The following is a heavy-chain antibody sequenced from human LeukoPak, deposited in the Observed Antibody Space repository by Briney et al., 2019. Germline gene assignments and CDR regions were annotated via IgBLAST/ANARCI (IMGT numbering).Heavy chain of an antibody. J-gene: IGHJ4*02. CDR1: GYTFTSYG. CDR3: ARDLRRATIFGVVNFDY. V-gene: IGHV1-18*01. Sequence: ASVKVSCKASGYTFTSYGISWVRQAPGQGLEWMGWISTYNANTNYAQTFQGRGTMTTETSTTTAYMELRSLRSDDTAVYYCARDLRRATIFGVVNFDYWGQGTLVTVSS. D-gene: IGHD3-3*01. CDR2: ISTYNANT.